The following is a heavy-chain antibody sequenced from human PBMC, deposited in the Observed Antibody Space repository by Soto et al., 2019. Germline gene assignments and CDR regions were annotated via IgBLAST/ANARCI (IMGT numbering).Heavy chain of an antibody. CDR3: ARHLNGDYYYYYYGMDV. J-gene: IGHJ6*02. CDR2: IDPSDSYT. CDR1: GYSFTSYW. D-gene: IGHD4-17*01. Sequence: EVQLVQSGAEVKKPGESLRISCKGSGYSFTSYWISWVRQMPGKGLEWMGRIDPSDSYTNYSPSFQGHVTISADKSISTAYLQWSSLKASDTAMYYCARHLNGDYYYYYYGMDVWGQGTTVTVSS. V-gene: IGHV5-10-1*03.